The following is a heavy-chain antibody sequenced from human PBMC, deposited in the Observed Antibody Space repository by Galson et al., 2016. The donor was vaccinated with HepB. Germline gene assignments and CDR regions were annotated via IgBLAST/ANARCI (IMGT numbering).Heavy chain of an antibody. Sequence: SLRLSCAASGFFFSGRAMSWVRQAPGKGLEWVSGINRYGATTGYAASVKGRFTISRDNSNNTLYLQMNSLRTEDTGVYYCARDDYSGGRGSPDYWGQGTLVTVSS. CDR1: GFFFSGRA. CDR2: INRYGATT. V-gene: IGHV3-23*01. J-gene: IGHJ4*02. D-gene: IGHD4/OR15-4a*01. CDR3: ARDDYSGGRGSPDY.